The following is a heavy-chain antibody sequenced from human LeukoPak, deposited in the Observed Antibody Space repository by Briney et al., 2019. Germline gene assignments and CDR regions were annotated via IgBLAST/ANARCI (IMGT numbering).Heavy chain of an antibody. D-gene: IGHD5-12*01. V-gene: IGHV3-30*02. J-gene: IGHJ3*01. CDR1: GFTLSGYG. CDR3: AKEEASGYGAFDL. Sequence: GESLKISCAASGFTLSGYGMHWVRQAPGKGLEWVAFTRYDASEKYYADSVKGRFTISRDNPKNTMYVEMNSLRVEDTAVYYCAKEEASGYGAFDLWGQGTMVTVSS. CDR2: TRYDASEK.